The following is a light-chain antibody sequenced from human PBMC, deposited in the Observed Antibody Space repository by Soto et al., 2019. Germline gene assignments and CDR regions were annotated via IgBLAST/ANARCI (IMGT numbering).Light chain of an antibody. CDR1: SSDVGSYDY. Sequence: QSVLTQPPSASGSLGQSVTISCTGTSSDVGSYDYVSWYQQHPGKAPKFIIYEVSKRPSGVPHRFSGSKSGDTASLTASGLQAEDEADYYCSSYAGSNNLVFGGGTKLTVL. CDR2: EVS. CDR3: SSYAGSNNLV. V-gene: IGLV2-8*01. J-gene: IGLJ3*02.